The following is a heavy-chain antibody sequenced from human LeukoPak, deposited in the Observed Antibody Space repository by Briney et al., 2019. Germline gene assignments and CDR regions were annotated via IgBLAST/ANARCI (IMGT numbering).Heavy chain of an antibody. CDR1: GGSISSSSYY. CDR2: IYYSGST. J-gene: IGHJ5*02. V-gene: IGHV4-39*01. D-gene: IGHD6-25*01. Sequence: SETLSLTCTVSGGSISSSSYYWGWIRQPPGKGLEWIGSIYYSGSTYYNPSLTSRVTISVDTSKNQFSLKLSSVTAADTAVYYCANSQAGWFGPWGQGTLVTVSS. CDR3: ANSQAGWFGP.